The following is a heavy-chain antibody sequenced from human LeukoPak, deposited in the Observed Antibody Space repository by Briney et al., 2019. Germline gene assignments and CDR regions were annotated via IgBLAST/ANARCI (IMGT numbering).Heavy chain of an antibody. J-gene: IGHJ6*03. CDR3: ARERGGYDILTGHYYYYYMDV. V-gene: IGHV3-21*04. CDR2: ISSSSSYI. CDR1: GFTFSSYS. Sequence: GGSLRLSCAASGFTFSSYSMNWVRQAPGKGLEWVSSISSSSSYICYADSVKGRFTISRDNAKNSLYLQMNSLRAEDTAVYYCARERGGYDILTGHYYYYYMDVWGKGTTVTVSS. D-gene: IGHD3-9*01.